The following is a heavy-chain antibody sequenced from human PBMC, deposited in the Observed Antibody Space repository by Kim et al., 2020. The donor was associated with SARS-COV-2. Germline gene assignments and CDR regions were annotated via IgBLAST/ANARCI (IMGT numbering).Heavy chain of an antibody. CDR2: INPSGGST. Sequence: ASVKVSCKASGYTFTSYYMHWVRQAPGQGLEWMGIINPSGGSTSYAQKFQGRVTMTRDTSTSTVYMELSSLRSEDTAVYYCARRISGLKGSGSYFNWFDPWGQGTLVTVSS. CDR1: GYTFTSYY. D-gene: IGHD3-10*01. V-gene: IGHV1-46*01. J-gene: IGHJ5*02. CDR3: ARRISGLKGSGSYFNWFDP.